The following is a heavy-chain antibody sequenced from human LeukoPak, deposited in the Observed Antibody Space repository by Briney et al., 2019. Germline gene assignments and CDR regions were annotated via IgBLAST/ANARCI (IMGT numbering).Heavy chain of an antibody. CDR1: GGSISSYY. Sequence: SETLSLTCTVSGGSISSYYWSWIRQPPGKGLEWIGYIYYSGSTNYNPSLKSRVTISVDTSKNQFSLKLSSVTAAYTAVYYCARDRSGWYSGTRGWFDPWGQGTLVTVSS. CDR2: IYYSGST. CDR3: ARDRSGWYSGTRGWFDP. J-gene: IGHJ5*02. V-gene: IGHV4-59*01. D-gene: IGHD6-19*01.